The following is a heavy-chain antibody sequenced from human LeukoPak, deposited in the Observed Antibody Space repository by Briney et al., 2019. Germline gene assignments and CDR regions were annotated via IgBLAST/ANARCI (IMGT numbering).Heavy chain of an antibody. Sequence: GGSLRLSCAASGFAFSSHAMTWVRQAPGKGLEWVSSISGSAEKTYDADSVKGRFTISRDSSQKILNLQMDNLRVEDTAIYYCARGSTYDFWSGDALDIWGQGTMVTVAS. CDR3: ARGSTYDFWSGDALDI. CDR1: GFAFSSHA. V-gene: IGHV3-23*01. J-gene: IGHJ3*02. D-gene: IGHD3-3*01. CDR2: ISGSAEKT.